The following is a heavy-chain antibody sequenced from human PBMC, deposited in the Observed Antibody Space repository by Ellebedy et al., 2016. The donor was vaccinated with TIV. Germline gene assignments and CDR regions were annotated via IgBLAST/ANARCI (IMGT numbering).Heavy chain of an antibody. CDR3: ARASYEWWRRYGMDV. Sequence: GESLKISCAASGFTFSSYSMNWVRQAPGKGLEWVSYISSSSSTIYYADSVKGRFTISRDNAKNSLYLQMNSLRDEDTAVYYCARASYEWWRRYGMDVWGQGTTVTVSS. CDR2: ISSSSSTI. J-gene: IGHJ6*02. D-gene: IGHD2-15*01. CDR1: GFTFSSYS. V-gene: IGHV3-48*02.